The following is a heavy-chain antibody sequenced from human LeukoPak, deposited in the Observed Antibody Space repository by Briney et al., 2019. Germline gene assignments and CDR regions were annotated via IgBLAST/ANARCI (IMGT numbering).Heavy chain of an antibody. Sequence: PGGSLSFSCAASGFTFSSYAMHWDRQAPGKGLEWVAVISYDGSNKYYANSVKGRFTISRDNSKNTLYLQMNSLRAEDTAVYCCAREITIFGVVIYYYYGMDVWGQGTTVTVSS. CDR2: ISYDGSNK. CDR3: AREITIFGVVIYYYYGMDV. CDR1: GFTFSSYA. J-gene: IGHJ6*02. D-gene: IGHD3-3*01. V-gene: IGHV3-30-3*01.